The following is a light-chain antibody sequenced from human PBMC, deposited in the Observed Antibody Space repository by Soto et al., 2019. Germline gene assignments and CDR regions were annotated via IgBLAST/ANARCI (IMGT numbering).Light chain of an antibody. CDR3: QHYGTTPWT. J-gene: IGKJ1*01. CDR1: QSVCSRC. CDR2: GAS. V-gene: IGKV3-20*01. Sequence: ETVLTQSPGTLSLSPGERVTLSCRTSQSVCSRCFAWYQQKPGQSPRLLIYGASTRATGIPDRFSGSGSGTDFTLTISRVEPEDFVVYYCQHYGTTPWTFGQGTKVAIK.